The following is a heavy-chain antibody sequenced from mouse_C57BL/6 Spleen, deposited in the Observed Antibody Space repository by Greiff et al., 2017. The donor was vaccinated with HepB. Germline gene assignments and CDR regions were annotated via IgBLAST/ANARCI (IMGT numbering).Heavy chain of an antibody. J-gene: IGHJ2*01. D-gene: IGHD1-1*01. Sequence: EVNVVESGGDLVKPGGSLKLSCAASGFTFSSYGMSWVRQTPDKRLEWVATISSGGSYTYYPDSVKGRFTISRDNAKNTRYLQMSSLKSEDTAMYYCARNYYGSSYYFDYWGQGTTLTVSS. CDR3: ARNYYGSSYYFDY. V-gene: IGHV5-6*01. CDR2: ISSGGSYT. CDR1: GFTFSSYG.